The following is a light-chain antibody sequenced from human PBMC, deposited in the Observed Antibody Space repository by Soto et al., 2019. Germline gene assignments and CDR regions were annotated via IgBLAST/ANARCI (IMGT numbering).Light chain of an antibody. J-gene: IGKJ5*01. V-gene: IGKV3-15*01. Sequence: EIVMTQSPATLSVSPGERATLSCRASQSLRSDLAWYQQKPGQAPRLLIYGASTRATDIPARFSGSGSGTEFTLTISSXQSEDFAVYNCQQYDNWPPTFGQGTRLETK. CDR2: GAS. CDR1: QSLRSD. CDR3: QQYDNWPPT.